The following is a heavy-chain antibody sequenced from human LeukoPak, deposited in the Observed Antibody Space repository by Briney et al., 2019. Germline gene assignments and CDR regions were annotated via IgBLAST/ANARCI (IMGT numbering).Heavy chain of an antibody. CDR3: ASMSLPSGSFDL. CDR2: FHITGST. V-gene: IGHV4-4*07. D-gene: IGHD3-10*01. J-gene: IGHJ4*02. CDR1: GDSISIFY. Sequence: PSETLSLTCTLSGDSISIFYWRWLRQPAGKGLEWIGRFHITGSTTYNPSLKSRVSISVDTSRNQFSLKLRSVTAADTAVYYCASMSLPSGSFDLCVQGTLVTVSS.